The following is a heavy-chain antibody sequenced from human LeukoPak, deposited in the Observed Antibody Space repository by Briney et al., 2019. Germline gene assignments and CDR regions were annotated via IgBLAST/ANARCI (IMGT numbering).Heavy chain of an antibody. V-gene: IGHV3-23*01. Sequence: GGSLRLSCAASGFTFSSFAMSWVRQTPEKGLEWVSAISGSGGRTFYADSVKGRFTISRDNSKNTLSLQMNSLRADDTAMYYCAKESPYSSNRLYYFDYWGQGTLVTVSS. CDR1: GFTFSSFA. D-gene: IGHD2-21*01. CDR2: ISGSGGRT. CDR3: AKESPYSSNRLYYFDY. J-gene: IGHJ4*02.